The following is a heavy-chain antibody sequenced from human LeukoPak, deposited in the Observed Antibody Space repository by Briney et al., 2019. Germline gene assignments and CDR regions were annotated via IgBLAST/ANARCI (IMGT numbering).Heavy chain of an antibody. D-gene: IGHD3-22*01. J-gene: IGHJ6*03. V-gene: IGHV4-4*07. Sequence: PSETLSLTCTVSGGSISSYYWSWIRQPAGRGLEWIGRIYTSGGTNYNPSLKSRVTISVDTSKNQFSLKLSSVTAADTAVYYCARDNYFDYYYYYYMDVWGKGTTVTISS. CDR3: ARDNYFDYYYYYYMDV. CDR2: IYTSGGT. CDR1: GGSISSYY.